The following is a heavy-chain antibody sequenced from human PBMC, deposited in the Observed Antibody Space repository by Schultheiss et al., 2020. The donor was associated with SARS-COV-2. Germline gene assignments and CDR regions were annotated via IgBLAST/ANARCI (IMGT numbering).Heavy chain of an antibody. D-gene: IGHD3-3*01. CDR1: GGSISSGGYY. J-gene: IGHJ5*02. Sequence: SETLSLTCTVSGGSISSGGYYWSWIRQPPGKGLEWIGYIYYSGSTYYNPSLKSRVTISVDTSKNQFSLKLNSVTAADTAVYYCARGAYNDFWSGYFHWFDPWGQGILVTVSS. V-gene: IGHV4-61*08. CDR2: IYYSGST. CDR3: ARGAYNDFWSGYFHWFDP.